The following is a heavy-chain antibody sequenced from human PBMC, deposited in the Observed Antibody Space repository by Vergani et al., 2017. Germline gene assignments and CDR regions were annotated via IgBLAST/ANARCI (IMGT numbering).Heavy chain of an antibody. Sequence: QLQLQESGPGLVKPSETLSLTCTVSGGSISSSSYYWGWIRQPPGKGLEWIGSIYYSGSTYYNPSLKSRVTISVDTSKNQFSLKLSSVTAADTAVYYCAREGGGYYYDSSGYYSGGYFDYWGQGSLVTVSS. V-gene: IGHV4-39*07. J-gene: IGHJ4*02. CDR1: GGSISSSSYY. D-gene: IGHD3-22*01. CDR2: IYYSGST. CDR3: AREGGGYYYDSSGYYSGGYFDY.